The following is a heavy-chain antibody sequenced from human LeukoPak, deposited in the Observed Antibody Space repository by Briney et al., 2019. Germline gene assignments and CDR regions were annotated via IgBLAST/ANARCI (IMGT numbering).Heavy chain of an antibody. CDR3: ARISTCGSGSYRECYYYYYMDV. V-gene: IGHV1-69*13. J-gene: IGHJ6*03. D-gene: IGHD3-10*01. CDR2: IIPIFGTA. CDR1: GGTFSSYA. Sequence: SVKVSCKASGGTFSSYAISWVRQAPGQGLEWMGGIIPIFGTANYAQKFQGRVTITADESTSTAYMELSSLRSEDTAVYYCARISTCGSGSYRECYYYYYMDVWGKGTTVTVSS.